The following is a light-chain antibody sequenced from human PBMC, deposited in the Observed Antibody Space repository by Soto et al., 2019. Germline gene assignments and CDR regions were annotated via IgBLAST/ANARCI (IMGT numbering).Light chain of an antibody. J-gene: IGKJ4*01. CDR1: QSVRSN. CDR3: LQDYSYPLT. V-gene: IGKV3-15*01. Sequence: EIVMTQSPAALSVSPGDRATLSCRASQSVRSNLAWYQQKPGQAPRLLIYAASTRATGIPARFSGSGSGTEFTLTISSLQSEDFATYYCLQDYSYPLTFGGGTKVDIK. CDR2: AAS.